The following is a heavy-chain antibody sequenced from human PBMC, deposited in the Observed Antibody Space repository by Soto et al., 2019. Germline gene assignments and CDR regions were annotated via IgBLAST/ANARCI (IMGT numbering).Heavy chain of an antibody. Sequence: SVKVSCKASGGTFSSYTISWVRQAPGQGLEWMGRIIPILGIANYAQKFQGRVTITADKSTSTAYMELSSLRSEDTAVYYCARAERGGITGTNHWGQGTLVTVSS. CDR1: GGTFSSYT. CDR2: IIPILGIA. D-gene: IGHD1-7*01. CDR3: ARAERGGITGTNH. V-gene: IGHV1-69*02. J-gene: IGHJ5*02.